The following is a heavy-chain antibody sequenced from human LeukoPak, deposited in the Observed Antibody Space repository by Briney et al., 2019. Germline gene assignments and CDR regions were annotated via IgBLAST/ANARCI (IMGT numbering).Heavy chain of an antibody. CDR3: ARENADAFDI. V-gene: IGHV4-59*01. Sequence: SETLSLTCTVSGGSISSYYWSWIRQPPGKGLEWIGYIYYSGSTNFNPSLKSRVTISVDTSKNQFSLKLSSVTAADTAVYYCARENADAFDIWGQGTMVTVSS. CDR1: GGSISSYY. J-gene: IGHJ3*02. CDR2: IYYSGST.